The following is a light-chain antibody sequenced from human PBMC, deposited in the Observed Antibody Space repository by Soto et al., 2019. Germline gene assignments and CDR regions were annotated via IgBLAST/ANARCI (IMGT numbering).Light chain of an antibody. CDR3: QQYDDWPPVT. V-gene: IGKV3-15*01. CDR2: YTS. J-gene: IGKJ4*01. Sequence: EIVMTQCPATRSVSPGERATRSCRASQSVSSDLAWYQQKPGQAPRLLIYYTSTRATGFPARFSGGGSGTEFTLTISSLQSEDVAVYYCQQYDDWPPVTFGGGTKVDIK. CDR1: QSVSSD.